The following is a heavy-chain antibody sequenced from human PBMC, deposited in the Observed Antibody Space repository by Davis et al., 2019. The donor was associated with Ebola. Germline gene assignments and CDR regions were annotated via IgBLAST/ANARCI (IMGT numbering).Heavy chain of an antibody. Sequence: SVKVSCKASGGTFSSYAISWVRQAPGQGLEWMGRIIPILGIANYAQKFQGRVTITADKSTSTAYMELSSLRSEDTAVYYCASSRRGYSSSSGVYYYGMDVWGQGTTVTVSS. J-gene: IGHJ6*02. D-gene: IGHD6-6*01. V-gene: IGHV1-69*04. CDR2: IIPILGIA. CDR1: GGTFSSYA. CDR3: ASSRRGYSSSSGVYYYGMDV.